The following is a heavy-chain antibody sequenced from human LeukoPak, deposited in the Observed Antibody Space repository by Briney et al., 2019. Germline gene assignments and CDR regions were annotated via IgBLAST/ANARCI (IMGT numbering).Heavy chain of an antibody. CDR2: INPNSGGT. J-gene: IGHJ6*03. CDR3: ARGGSSSPPGSYSYMDL. Sequence: ASVKVSCKASGYTFTGYYMHWVRQAPGQGLEWMGWINPNSGGTNYAQKFQGRVTMTRDTSISTAYMELSRLRSDDTAVYYCARGGSSSPPGSYSYMDLWGQGTTVTVSS. D-gene: IGHD6-13*01. CDR1: GYTFTGYY. V-gene: IGHV1-2*02.